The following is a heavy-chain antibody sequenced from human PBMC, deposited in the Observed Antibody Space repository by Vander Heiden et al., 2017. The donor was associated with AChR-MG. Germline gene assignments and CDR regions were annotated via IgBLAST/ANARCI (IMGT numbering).Heavy chain of an antibody. J-gene: IGHJ4*02. CDR3: VRDRRIAATGTSGGFDH. Sequence: QVQLVESGGGVVQPGRSLRLSCAASGFTFTTYGMHWVRQAPGKGLEWVAVIWYDGITKYYTDSVKGRFTISRDTSKSTLYLQMISLSPEDTAIYYCVRDRRIAATGTSGGFDHWGQGTLVTVSS. CDR1: GFTFTTYG. D-gene: IGHD6-13*01. CDR2: IWYDGITK. V-gene: IGHV3-33*01.